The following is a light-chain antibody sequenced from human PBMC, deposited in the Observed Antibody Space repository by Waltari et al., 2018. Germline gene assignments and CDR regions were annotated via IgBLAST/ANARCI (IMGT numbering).Light chain of an antibody. V-gene: IGLV1-44*01. CDR3: AAWDDSLNGHWV. CDR1: YSNIGSTV. Sequence: QSVLTQPPSASGTPGQRVTISCSGRYSNIGSTVVNWYQQLPGKAPKLLIYRNDQRPSGVPDRFSGSKSGSSASLAIGGLQSEDEADYYCAAWDDSLNGHWVFGGGTKVTVL. CDR2: RND. J-gene: IGLJ3*02.